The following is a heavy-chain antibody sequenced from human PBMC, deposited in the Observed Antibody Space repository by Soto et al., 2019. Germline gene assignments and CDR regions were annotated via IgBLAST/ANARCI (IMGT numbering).Heavy chain of an antibody. V-gene: IGHV1-2*04. Sequence: SVKVSCTASGYTFTGYYMHWVRQAPGQGLEWMGWINPNSGGTNYAQKFQCWVTMTRDTSISTAYLELSRLRSDDTAVYYCARVKAAGPYYYYGMDGCGQGTTVTVAS. J-gene: IGHJ6*02. D-gene: IGHD6-13*01. CDR3: ARVKAAGPYYYYGMDG. CDR1: GYTFTGYY. CDR2: INPNSGGT.